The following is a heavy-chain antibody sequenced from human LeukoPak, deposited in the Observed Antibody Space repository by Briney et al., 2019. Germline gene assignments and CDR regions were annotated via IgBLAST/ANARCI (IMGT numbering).Heavy chain of an antibody. CDR3: ARGIDTAMVPWEKDYYDSSGYHYFDY. D-gene: IGHD3-22*01. CDR1: GVSISSYY. J-gene: IGHJ4*02. V-gene: IGHV4-59*01. CDR2: IYYSGST. Sequence: PSETLSLTCTVSGVSISSYYWSWIRQPPGKGLEWIGYIYYSGSTNYNPSLKSRVTISIDTSKNQFSLKLSSVTAADTAVYYCARGIDTAMVPWEKDYYDSSGYHYFDYWGQGTLVTVSS.